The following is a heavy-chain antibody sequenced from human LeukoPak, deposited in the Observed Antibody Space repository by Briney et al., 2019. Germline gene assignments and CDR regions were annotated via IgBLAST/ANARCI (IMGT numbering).Heavy chain of an antibody. J-gene: IGHJ4*02. CDR3: AKGLNAFDY. CDR1: GFTFSSYW. D-gene: IGHD3-16*01. CDR2: ISVGGDST. V-gene: IGHV3-23*01. Sequence: GGSLRLSCAASGFTFSSYWMHWVHQAPGKGLQWVSGISVGGDSTYYADSVKGRFTISRDNSKNTLYLQMNSLRAEDSAIYYCAKGLNAFDYWGQGTLVTGSS.